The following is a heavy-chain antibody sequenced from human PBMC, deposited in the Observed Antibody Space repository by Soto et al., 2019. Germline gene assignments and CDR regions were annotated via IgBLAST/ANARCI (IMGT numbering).Heavy chain of an antibody. J-gene: IGHJ4*02. V-gene: IGHV2-5*02. CDR1: GFSLSTSGVG. Sequence: KESGPTLVKPTQTLTLTCTLSGFSLSTSGVGVGWIRQPPGKALEWLALIYWDDVQRYTPSLKTRLTITKDTSRNQVVLTMTNMDPVDTATYYCAHSPCSGGTCYLFDYWGQGTLVTVSS. CDR3: AHSPCSGGTCYLFDY. CDR2: IYWDDVQ. D-gene: IGHD2-15*01.